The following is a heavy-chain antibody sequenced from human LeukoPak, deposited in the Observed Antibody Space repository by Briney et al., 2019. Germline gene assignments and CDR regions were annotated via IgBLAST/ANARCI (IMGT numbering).Heavy chain of an antibody. CDR2: IMPLFGTA. CDR3: ARDVHGDYGSGWFDP. CDR1: GGTFNNSA. J-gene: IGHJ5*02. Sequence: ASVKVSCKTSGGTFNNSAISWVRQAPGQGLEWLGGIMPLFGTAGYAQKFQGRVTITKDESTRTVYLELTSLTSDDTAVYYCARDVHGDYGSGWFDPWGQGTLVSASS. V-gene: IGHV1-69*05. D-gene: IGHD4-17*01.